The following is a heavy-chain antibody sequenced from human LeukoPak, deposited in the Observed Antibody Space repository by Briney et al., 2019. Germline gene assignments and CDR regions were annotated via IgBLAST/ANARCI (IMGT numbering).Heavy chain of an antibody. CDR3: ARYDPGYYYDSSGYQD. J-gene: IGHJ4*02. D-gene: IGHD3-22*01. CDR1: GYSFTSYW. CDR2: IDPSDSYT. V-gene: IGHV5-10-1*01. Sequence: GESLKISCKGSGYSFTSYWISWVRQMPGKGLEWMGRIDPSDSYTNYSPSFQGHVIISADKSISTAYLQWSSLKASDTAMYYCARYDPGYYYDSSGYQDWGQGTLVTVSS.